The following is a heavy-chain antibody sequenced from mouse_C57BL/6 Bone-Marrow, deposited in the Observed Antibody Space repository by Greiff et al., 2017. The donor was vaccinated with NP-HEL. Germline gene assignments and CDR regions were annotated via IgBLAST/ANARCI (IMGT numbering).Heavy chain of an antibody. Sequence: QVQLQQPGAELVKPGASVKLSCKASGYTFTSYWMQWVKQRPGQGLEWIGEIDPSDSYTNYHQKFKGKATLTVGTSSSTAYMQLSSLTSEDSAVYYCARSPWGSWFAYWGQGTLVTVSA. V-gene: IGHV1-50*01. J-gene: IGHJ3*01. CDR3: ARSPWGSWFAY. CDR1: GYTFTSYW. CDR2: IDPSDSYT.